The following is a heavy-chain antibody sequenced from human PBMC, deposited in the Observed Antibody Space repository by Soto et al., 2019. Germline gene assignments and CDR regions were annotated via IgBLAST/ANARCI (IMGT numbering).Heavy chain of an antibody. Sequence: SETLSLTCTVSGGSISSYYWGWIRQPPGKGLVWIGTFYYSGSTNYNPSLESRVTISVDTSRNQFSLKVSSVTAADTAVYCCARLGGYCSSTGCYGHYTMDVWGQGTTVTVSS. CDR1: GGSISSYY. J-gene: IGHJ6*02. CDR2: FYYSGST. CDR3: ARLGGYCSSTGCYGHYTMDV. D-gene: IGHD2-2*01. V-gene: IGHV4-39*01.